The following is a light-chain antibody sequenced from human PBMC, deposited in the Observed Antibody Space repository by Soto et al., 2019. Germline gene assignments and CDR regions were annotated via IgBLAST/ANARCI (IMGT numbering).Light chain of an antibody. CDR3: QQSYSLWT. CDR1: QSISSY. J-gene: IGKJ1*01. Sequence: DIQMTQSPSSLSASVGDRVTITCRASQSISSYLNWYQQKPGKAPKLLIYAASSLQSRVPSRFSGSGSGTDFTLTSCSLQPEDFATYYCQQSYSLWTFGQGTKVEIK. V-gene: IGKV1-39*01. CDR2: AAS.